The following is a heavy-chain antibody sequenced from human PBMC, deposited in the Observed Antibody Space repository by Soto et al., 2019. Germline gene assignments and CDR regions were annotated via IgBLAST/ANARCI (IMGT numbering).Heavy chain of an antibody. CDR3: AKDKGRIAAAGTVYYGMDV. J-gene: IGHJ6*02. Sequence: EVQLLESGGGLVQPGGSLRLSCAASGFTFSSYAMSWVRQAPGKGLEWVSAISGSGGSTYYADSVKGRFTISRDNSKNTLYLQMNSLRAEDTAVYYCAKDKGRIAAAGTVYYGMDVWGQGTTVTVSS. V-gene: IGHV3-23*01. CDR2: ISGSGGST. CDR1: GFTFSSYA. D-gene: IGHD6-13*01.